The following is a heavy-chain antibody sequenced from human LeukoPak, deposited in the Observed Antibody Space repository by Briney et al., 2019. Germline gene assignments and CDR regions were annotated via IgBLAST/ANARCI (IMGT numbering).Heavy chain of an antibody. J-gene: IGHJ4*02. Sequence: ASVKVSCKASGYTFTSYDINWVRQATGQGLEWMGWMNPNSGNTGYAQKFQGRVTMTRNTSISTAYMELSSLRSEDTAVYYCARRLDYYDSSGYYFLFDYWGQGTLVTVSS. CDR3: ARRLDYYDSSGYYFLFDY. D-gene: IGHD3-22*01. CDR2: MNPNSGNT. CDR1: GYTFTSYD. V-gene: IGHV1-8*01.